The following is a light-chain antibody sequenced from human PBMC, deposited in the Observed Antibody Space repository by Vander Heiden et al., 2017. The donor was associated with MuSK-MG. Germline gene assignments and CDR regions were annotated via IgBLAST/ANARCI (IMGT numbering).Light chain of an antibody. V-gene: IGKV3-20*01. CDR2: GAS. CDR1: QSVSSSF. Sequence: EIVLTQSPGTLSLSPGERATLSRRASQSVSSSFLAWYQQKPGQAPRLLIYGASSRATGIPDRFSGSGSGTDFTLTISRLEPEDFAVYYCQQYGRSPPITFGQGTRLEIK. CDR3: QQYGRSPPIT. J-gene: IGKJ5*01.